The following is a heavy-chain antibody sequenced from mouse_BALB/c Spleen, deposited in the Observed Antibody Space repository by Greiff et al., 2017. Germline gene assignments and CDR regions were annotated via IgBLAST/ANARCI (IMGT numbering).Heavy chain of an antibody. CDR2: IDPENGDT. CDR3: NAYAGAHAMNY. CDR1: GFNIKDYY. V-gene: IGHV14-4*02. Sequence: EVQLQQSGAELVRPGASVKLSCTASGFNIKDYYMHWVKQRPEQGLEWIGWIDPENGDTEYAPKFQGKATMTADTSSNTAYLQLSSLTSEDTAVYYWNAYAGAHAMNYGGQGTSVTVSS. D-gene: IGHD4-1*01. J-gene: IGHJ4*01.